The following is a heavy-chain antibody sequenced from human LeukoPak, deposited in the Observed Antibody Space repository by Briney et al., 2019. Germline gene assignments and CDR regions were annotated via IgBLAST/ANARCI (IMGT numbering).Heavy chain of an antibody. D-gene: IGHD1-26*01. J-gene: IGHJ4*02. Sequence: AESLKISCNASGYSTTSYWIGWVRQLPREGLEWMGIIYSGDSNTRYSPSFHGEVTISADKSISTAYLQWSSLKASDTAMYYCAGWVGATSRGLRYWGQGTLVTVSS. CDR2: IYSGDSNT. CDR3: AGWVGATSRGLRY. V-gene: IGHV5-51*01. CDR1: GYSTTSYW.